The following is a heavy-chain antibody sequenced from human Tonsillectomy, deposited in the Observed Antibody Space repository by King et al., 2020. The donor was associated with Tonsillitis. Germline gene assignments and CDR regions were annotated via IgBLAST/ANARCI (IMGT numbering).Heavy chain of an antibody. CDR1: GFTFDDYA. J-gene: IGHJ4*02. CDR2: ISGDGGST. Sequence: VQLVESGGGVVQPGGSLRLSCAASGFTFDDYAMHWFRQAPGKGLEWVSLISGDGGSTYYADSVKGRFTISRDNSKNSLYLQMNSLRTEDTALYYCAKEFRSRRGIDYWGQGTLVTVSS. V-gene: IGHV3-43*02. CDR3: AKEFRSRRGIDY. D-gene: IGHD1-1*01.